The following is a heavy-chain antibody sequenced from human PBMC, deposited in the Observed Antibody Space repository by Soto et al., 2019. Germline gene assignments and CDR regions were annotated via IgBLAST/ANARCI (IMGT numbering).Heavy chain of an antibody. V-gene: IGHV2-70*04. Sequence: SGPTLVNPTQTLTLTCTFSGFSLSTSGMRVSWIRQPPGKALEWLARIDWDDDKFYSTSLKTRLTISKDTSKNQVVLTMTNMDPVDTATYYCARTKLWFGELTSNYYFEYWGQGTLVTVSS. CDR1: GFSLSTSGMR. D-gene: IGHD3-10*01. J-gene: IGHJ4*02. CDR3: ARTKLWFGELTSNYYFEY. CDR2: IDWDDDK.